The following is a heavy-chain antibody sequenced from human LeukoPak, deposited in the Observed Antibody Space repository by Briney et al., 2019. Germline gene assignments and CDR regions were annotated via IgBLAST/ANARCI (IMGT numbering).Heavy chain of an antibody. V-gene: IGHV7-4-1*02. CDR1: EYTFTSYA. Sequence: PWASVKVSCKASEYTFTSYAMNWVRQAPGQGLEWMGWINTNTGNPTYARGFTGRFVFSLDTSVNTAYLEISSLKGEDSAVYYCARGGSSWYDYWGQGTLVTVSS. CDR3: ARGGSSWYDY. CDR2: INTNTGNP. D-gene: IGHD6-13*01. J-gene: IGHJ4*02.